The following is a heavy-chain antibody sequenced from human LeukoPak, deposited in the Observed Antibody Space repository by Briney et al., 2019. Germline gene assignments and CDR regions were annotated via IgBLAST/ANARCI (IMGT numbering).Heavy chain of an antibody. Sequence: ASETLSLTCAVYGGSFSGYYWSWIRQPPGKGLEWIGEINHSGSTNYNPSLKSRVTISVDTSKNQFSLKLSSVTAADTAVYYCARGDDSSVYYYYYGMDVWGQGTTVTVSS. CDR1: GGSFSGYY. CDR3: ARGDDSSVYYYYYGMDV. D-gene: IGHD3-22*01. V-gene: IGHV4-34*01. J-gene: IGHJ6*02. CDR2: INHSGST.